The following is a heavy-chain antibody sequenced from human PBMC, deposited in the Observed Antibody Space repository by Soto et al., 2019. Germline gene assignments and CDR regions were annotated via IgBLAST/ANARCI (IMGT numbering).Heavy chain of an antibody. CDR1: NVPIYRGDYY. Sequence: QVHLQASGPGLVKPSQTLSLSCTVSNVPIYRGDYYWSWVRQPPGKGLGWLGHIYYTGTTYFYPPVESRLTISPDATNNPFSLKLTSVTAADTAVYFCAAFSTFDLRGGDYEAFWDQGIQVTVSS. V-gene: IGHV4-30-4*01. D-gene: IGHD4-17*01. CDR2: IYYTGTT. J-gene: IGHJ4*02. CDR3: AAFSTFDLRGGDYEAF.